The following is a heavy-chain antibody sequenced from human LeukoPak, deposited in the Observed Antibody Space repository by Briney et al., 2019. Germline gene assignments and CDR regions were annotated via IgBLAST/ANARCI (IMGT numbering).Heavy chain of an antibody. CDR2: MNPNSGNT. V-gene: IGHV1-8*01. D-gene: IGHD6-6*01. CDR1: GYTFTSYD. J-gene: IGHJ4*02. Sequence: ASVKVSCKASGYTFTSYDINWVRQATGRGLEWMGWMNPNSGNTGYAQKFQGRVTMTRNTSISTAYMELSSLRSEDTAVYYCARVGSSSEKSDYWGQGTLVTVSS. CDR3: ARVGSSSEKSDY.